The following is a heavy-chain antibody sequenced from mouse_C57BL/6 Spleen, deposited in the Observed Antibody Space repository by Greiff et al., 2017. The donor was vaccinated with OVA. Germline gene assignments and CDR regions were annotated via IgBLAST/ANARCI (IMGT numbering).Heavy chain of an antibody. CDR3: TSYGSSYDYAMDY. D-gene: IGHD1-1*01. Sequence: EVKLMESGGGLVQPGGSMKLSCAASGFTFSDAWMDWVRQSPEKGLEWVAEIRNKANNHATYYAESVKGRFTISRDDSKSSVYLQMNSLRAEDTGIYYCTSYGSSYDYAMDYWGQGTSVTVSS. J-gene: IGHJ4*01. CDR2: IRNKANNHAT. CDR1: GFTFSDAW. V-gene: IGHV6-6*01.